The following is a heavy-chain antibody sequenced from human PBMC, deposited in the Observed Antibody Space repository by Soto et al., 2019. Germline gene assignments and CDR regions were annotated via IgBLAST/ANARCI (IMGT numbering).Heavy chain of an antibody. CDR3: ARGGTSYYDILTGYYPS. J-gene: IGHJ4*02. D-gene: IGHD3-9*01. CDR1: GFTFSSYD. V-gene: IGHV3-13*01. Sequence: GGSLRLSCAASGFTFSSYDMHWVRQATGKGLEWVSAIGTAGDTYYPGSVKGRFTISRENAKNSLYLQMNSLRAGDTAVYYCARGGTSYYDILTGYYPSWGQGTLVTVSS. CDR2: IGTAGDT.